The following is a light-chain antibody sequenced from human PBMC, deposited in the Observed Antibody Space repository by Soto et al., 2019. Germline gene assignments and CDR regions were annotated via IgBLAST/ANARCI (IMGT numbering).Light chain of an antibody. CDR3: KQHIHWPWT. Sequence: DIVLTQSPGTLSLSPGERATLSCRASQSFSRNYLAWYHQKPGHPPPLLFYRASTRATGLPARFSGSGSGTEFTLTITSLQAEDFAVYYCKQHIHWPWTFGEGTKVHIK. CDR1: QSFSRN. J-gene: IGKJ1*01. V-gene: IGKV3D-15*01. CDR2: RAS.